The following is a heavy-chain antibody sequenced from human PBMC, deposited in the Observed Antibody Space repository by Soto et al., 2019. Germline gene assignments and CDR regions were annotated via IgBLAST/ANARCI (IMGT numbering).Heavy chain of an antibody. CDR3: ARRGIAVALYS. J-gene: IGHJ4*02. D-gene: IGHD6-19*01. CDR2: IYYSGST. Sequence: QLQLQESGPGLVKPSETLSLSCTVSGGYISSTIYYWGWIRQPPGKGLEWIGSIYYSGSTYYNPSLKSRGTISVDTSKNQFSLKLSSVTAADTAVYYCARRGIAVALYSWGQGTLVTVSS. CDR1: GGYISSTIYY. V-gene: IGHV4-39*01.